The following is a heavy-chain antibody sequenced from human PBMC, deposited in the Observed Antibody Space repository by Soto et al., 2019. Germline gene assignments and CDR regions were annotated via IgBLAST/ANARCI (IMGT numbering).Heavy chain of an antibody. D-gene: IGHD3-16*01. Sequence: QVQLVQSGTEVKKPGASVKVSCKTSGYTFTNHGINWVRQAPGQGLEWMGWINPYNANTNYAQKLQGRVTMTTDTYTTTAYMDLRSMTSADTAVYYCARDRVAGIWGDALDIWGQGTVVTVSS. CDR3: ARDRVAGIWGDALDI. J-gene: IGHJ3*02. CDR2: INPYNANT. CDR1: GYTFTNHG. V-gene: IGHV1-18*04.